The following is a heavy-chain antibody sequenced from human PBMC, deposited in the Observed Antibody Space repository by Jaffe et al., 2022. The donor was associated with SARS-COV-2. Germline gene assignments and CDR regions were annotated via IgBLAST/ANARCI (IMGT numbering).Heavy chain of an antibody. Sequence: EVQLVESGGGLVQPGGSLKLSCAASGFTFSGSAMHWVRQASGKGLEWVGRIRSKANSYATAYAASVKGRFTISRDDSKNTAYLQMNSLKTEDTAVYYCTARPGNSARSPRSDYWGQGTLVTVSS. D-gene: IGHD6-13*01. CDR1: GFTFSGSA. CDR2: IRSKANSYAT. J-gene: IGHJ4*02. V-gene: IGHV3-73*02. CDR3: TARPGNSARSPRSDY.